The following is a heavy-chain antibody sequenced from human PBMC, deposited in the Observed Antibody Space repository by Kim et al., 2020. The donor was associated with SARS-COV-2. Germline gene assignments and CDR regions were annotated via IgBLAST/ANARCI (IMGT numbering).Heavy chain of an antibody. Sequence: FADPVKGRFTISRDNSKNTLYLQMNSLRAEDTAVYYCAKCTKGVPDYFDYWGQGTLVTVSS. V-gene: IGHV3-23*01. D-gene: IGHD3-10*01. J-gene: IGHJ4*02. CDR3: AKCTKGVPDYFDY.